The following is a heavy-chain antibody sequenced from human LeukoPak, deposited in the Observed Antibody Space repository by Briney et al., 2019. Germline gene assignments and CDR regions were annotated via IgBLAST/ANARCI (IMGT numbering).Heavy chain of an antibody. CDR2: ISYDGSNK. D-gene: IGHD3-3*01. V-gene: IGHV3-30-3*01. Sequence: GGSLRLSCAASGFTFSSYAMHWVRQAPGKGLEWVAVISYDGSNKYYADSVKGRFTISSDNSKNTLYLQMNSLRAEDTAVYYCAREPPGITIFGVVIKHAFDIWGQGTMVTVSS. CDR1: GFTFSSYA. J-gene: IGHJ3*02. CDR3: AREPPGITIFGVVIKHAFDI.